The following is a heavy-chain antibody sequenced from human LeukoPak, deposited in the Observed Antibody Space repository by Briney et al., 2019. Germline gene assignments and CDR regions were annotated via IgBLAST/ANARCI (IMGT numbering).Heavy chain of an antibody. D-gene: IGHD6-13*01. CDR1: GFTVTTKT. CDR3: ARDLQQLVQRSGS. V-gene: IGHV3-53*01. J-gene: IGHJ4*02. Sequence: GGSLRLSCAASGFTVTTKTMSWVRQAPGKGLEWVSDIYSGGNTDYRDSVKGRFTTYRDTSKNTLYLQMNSLTVEDTAVYYCARDLQQLVQRSGSRGQGTLVTVSS. CDR2: IYSGGNT.